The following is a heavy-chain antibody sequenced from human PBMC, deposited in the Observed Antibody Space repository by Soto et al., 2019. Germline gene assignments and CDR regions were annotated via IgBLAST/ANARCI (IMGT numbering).Heavy chain of an antibody. D-gene: IGHD3-22*01. V-gene: IGHV4-31*03. CDR3: ARDNFNYYDSSGFDP. J-gene: IGHJ5*02. CDR1: GGSISSGGYY. CDR2: IYYSGST. Sequence: PSETLSLTCTVSGGSISSGGYYWSWIRQHPGKGLEWIGYIYYSGSTYYNPSLKSRVTISVDTSKNQFSLKLSSVTAADTAVYYCARDNFNYYDSSGFDPWGLGTLVTVSS.